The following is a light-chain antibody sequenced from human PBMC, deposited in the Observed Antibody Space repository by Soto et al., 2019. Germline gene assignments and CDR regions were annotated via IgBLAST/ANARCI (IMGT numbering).Light chain of an antibody. J-gene: IGLJ2*01. CDR3: SSHAGRNNYVI. V-gene: IGLV2-8*01. CDR2: NVN. CDR1: SSDVGSYDY. Sequence: QSALIQPPSVSGSPGQSVTISCTGTSSDVGSYDYVSWYQQHPGTVPKPMIYNVNTQPSGVPDRFSGSKSGNTASLTVSGLQAEDEASYYCSSHAGRNNYVIFGGGTKLTVL.